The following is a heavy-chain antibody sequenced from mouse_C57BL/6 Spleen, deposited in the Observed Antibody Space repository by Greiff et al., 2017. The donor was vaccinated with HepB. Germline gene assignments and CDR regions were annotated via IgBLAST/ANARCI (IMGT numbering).Heavy chain of an antibody. Sequence: QVQLQQSGAELVKPGASVKMSCKASGYTFTSYWITWVKQRPGQGLEWIGDIYPGSGSTNYNEKFKSKATLTVDTSSSTAYMQLSSLTSEDSAVYYCARGLYGSSFYAMDYWGQGTSVTVSS. V-gene: IGHV1-55*01. CDR3: ARGLYGSSFYAMDY. D-gene: IGHD1-1*01. J-gene: IGHJ4*01. CDR2: IYPGSGST. CDR1: GYTFTSYW.